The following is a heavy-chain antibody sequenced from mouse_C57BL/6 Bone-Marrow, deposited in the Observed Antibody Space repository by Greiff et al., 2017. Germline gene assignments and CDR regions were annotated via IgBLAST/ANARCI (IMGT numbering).Heavy chain of an antibody. CDR2: IYPGDGDT. CDR1: GYAFSSSW. D-gene: IGHD2-5*01. CDR3: ARPYSNYQYYFDY. V-gene: IGHV1-82*01. J-gene: IGHJ2*01. Sequence: QVQLQQSGPELVKPGASVKISCKASGYAFSSSWMNWVKQRPGKGLEWIGRIYPGDGDTNYNGKFKGKATLTADKSSSTAYMQLSSLTSEDSAVYFCARPYSNYQYYFDYWGQGTTLTVSS.